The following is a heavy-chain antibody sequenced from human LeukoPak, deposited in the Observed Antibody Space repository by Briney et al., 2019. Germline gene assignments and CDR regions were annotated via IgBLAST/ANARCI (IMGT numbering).Heavy chain of an antibody. J-gene: IGHJ4*02. CDR2: INAGNGNT. CDR1: GYTFTSYA. CDR3: ARGYSGYDYFDY. D-gene: IGHD5-12*01. Sequence: GASVKVSCKASGYTFTSYAMHWVRQAPGQRLEWMGWINAGNGNTKYSQKSQGRVTITRDTSASTAYMELSSLRSEDTAVYYCARGYSGYDYFDYWGQGTLVTVSS. V-gene: IGHV1-3*01.